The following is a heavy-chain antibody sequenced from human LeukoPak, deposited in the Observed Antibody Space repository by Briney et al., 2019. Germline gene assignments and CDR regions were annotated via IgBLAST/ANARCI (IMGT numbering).Heavy chain of an antibody. J-gene: IGHJ6*04. Sequence: EWMGIIYPGDSDTGYSPSFQGQVTISADKSISTAYLQWSSLKASDTAMYYCARLQSGSMDVWGKGTTVTVSS. CDR2: IYPGDSDT. V-gene: IGHV5-51*01. D-gene: IGHD5-24*01. CDR3: ARLQSGSMDV.